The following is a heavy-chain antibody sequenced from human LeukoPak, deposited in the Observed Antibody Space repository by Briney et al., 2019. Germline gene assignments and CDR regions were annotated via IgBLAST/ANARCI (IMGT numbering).Heavy chain of an antibody. CDR2: ISVRSNYI. CDR3: ARLRRNSDSSGYYYYYDY. J-gene: IGHJ4*02. Sequence: GGSLRLSCAASGYTFSSFSINWVRQAPGKGLAWASSISVRSNYIYYADSVRGRFSISRDDARNSLYLQMDSLRGDDTAVYYCARLRRNSDSSGYYYYYDYWGQGTLVTVSS. CDR1: GYTFSSFS. V-gene: IGHV3-21*01. D-gene: IGHD3-22*01.